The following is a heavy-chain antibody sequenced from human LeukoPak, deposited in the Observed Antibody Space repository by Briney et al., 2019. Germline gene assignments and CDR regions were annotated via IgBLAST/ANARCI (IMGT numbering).Heavy chain of an antibody. Sequence: GGSLRLSCAASGFTFSSYSMNWVRQAPGKGLEWVSSISSSSSYIYYADSVRGRFTISRDNAKNSLYLQMNSLRAEDTAVYYCARDTKDSSGYGYWGQGTLVTVSS. V-gene: IGHV3-21*01. CDR1: GFTFSSYS. CDR3: ARDTKDSSGYGY. D-gene: IGHD3-22*01. CDR2: ISSSSSYI. J-gene: IGHJ4*02.